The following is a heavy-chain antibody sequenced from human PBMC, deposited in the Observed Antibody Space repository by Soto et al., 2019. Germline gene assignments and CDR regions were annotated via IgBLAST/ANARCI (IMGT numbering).Heavy chain of an antibody. V-gene: IGHV3-23*01. Sequence: EVQLLESGGGLVQPGGSLRLSCAASGFTFNSYTMAWVRQAPGKRLEWVSSISGSGGSPSYADSVQGRFTISRDNSRNTLSLQMNSLRAEDTATYYCAKARCSGNSCYVPDYWGHGSLVTVSS. CDR3: AKARCSGNSCYVPDY. D-gene: IGHD2-15*01. CDR2: ISGSGGSP. J-gene: IGHJ4*01. CDR1: GFTFNSYT.